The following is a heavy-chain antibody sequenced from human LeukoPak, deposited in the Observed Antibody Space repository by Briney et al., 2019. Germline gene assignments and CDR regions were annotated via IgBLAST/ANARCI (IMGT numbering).Heavy chain of an antibody. CDR1: GGSFSGYY. CDR2: INHSGST. J-gene: IGHJ5*02. Sequence: PSETLSLTCAVYGGSFSGYYWSWIRQPPGKGLEWIGEINHSGSTNYNPSLKSRVTISVDTSKNQFSLKLSSVTAADTAVYYCARRWIYCTNGVCYSEHFYGWFDPWGQGTLVTVSS. V-gene: IGHV4-34*01. D-gene: IGHD2-8*01. CDR3: ARRWIYCTNGVCYSEHFYGWFDP.